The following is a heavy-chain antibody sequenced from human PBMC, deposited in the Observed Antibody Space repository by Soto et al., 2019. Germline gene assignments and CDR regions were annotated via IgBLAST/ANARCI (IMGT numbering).Heavy chain of an antibody. D-gene: IGHD2-21*01. V-gene: IGHV3-74*01. CDR2: INSDGSST. CDR1: GFTFSSYW. CDR3: ARDAGVVSAFDI. J-gene: IGHJ3*02. Sequence: VGSLRLSCAASGFTFSSYWMHWVRQAPGKGLVWVSRINSDGSSTSYADSVKGRFTISRDNAKNTLYLQMNSLRAEDTAVYYCARDAGVVSAFDIWGQGTMVTVSS.